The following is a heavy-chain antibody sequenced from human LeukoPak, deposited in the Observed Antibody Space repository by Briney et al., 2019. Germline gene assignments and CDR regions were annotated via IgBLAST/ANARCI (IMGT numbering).Heavy chain of an antibody. Sequence: GGSLRLSCAASGFPFSSYAMSRVRQAPGKGLGWVSANSGSGARTYSEDSVEGRFTISRVNSKNTLYLQMNSLRVEDTAVYYCARAPREYSSGLAAFDMWGQGTMVTVSS. CDR2: NSGSGART. CDR3: ARAPREYSSGLAAFDM. CDR1: GFPFSSYA. D-gene: IGHD6-19*01. V-gene: IGHV3-23*01. J-gene: IGHJ3*02.